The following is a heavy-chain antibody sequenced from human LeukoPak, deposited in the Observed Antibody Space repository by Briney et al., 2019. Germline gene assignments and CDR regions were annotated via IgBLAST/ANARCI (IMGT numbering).Heavy chain of an antibody. CDR3: ARVDQRDAYNLNYFDY. V-gene: IGHV3-9*01. CDR2: ISWNSGSI. J-gene: IGHJ4*02. Sequence: GGSLRLSCAASGFTFDDYAMHWVRQAPGKGLEWVSGISWNSGSIGYADSVKGRFTISRDNAKNSLYLQVNSLRAEDTAVYYCARVDQRDAYNLNYFDYWGQGTLVTVSS. CDR1: GFTFDDYA. D-gene: IGHD5-24*01.